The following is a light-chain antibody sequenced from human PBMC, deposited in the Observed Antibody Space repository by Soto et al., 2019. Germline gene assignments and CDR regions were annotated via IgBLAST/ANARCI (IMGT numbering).Light chain of an antibody. Sequence: QSALTQPASVSGSPGQSITISCSGSISDVGSSGPVSWYQHHPGQVPKLIIYEGSRRPSGVSSRFSGSKTGNTASLTITGLQAEDEANYYCCSYIGARTYVFGTGTKVTVL. CDR1: ISDVGSSGP. J-gene: IGLJ1*01. CDR3: CSYIGARTYV. CDR2: EGS. V-gene: IGLV2-23*01.